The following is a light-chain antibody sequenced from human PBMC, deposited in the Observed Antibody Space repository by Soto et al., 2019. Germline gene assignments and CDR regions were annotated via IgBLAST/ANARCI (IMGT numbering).Light chain of an antibody. CDR3: QQYGSSPT. V-gene: IGKV3-20*01. CDR2: DAS. J-gene: IGKJ1*01. Sequence: EIVLTQSPGTLSLSPGERGTLSCRASQSVSSNFLAWYQQKPGQAPRLLIFDASTRATGIPDRFTGRGSGTDFTLTISRLELEDFAVYSCQQYGSSPTFGQGTKVDSK. CDR1: QSVSSNF.